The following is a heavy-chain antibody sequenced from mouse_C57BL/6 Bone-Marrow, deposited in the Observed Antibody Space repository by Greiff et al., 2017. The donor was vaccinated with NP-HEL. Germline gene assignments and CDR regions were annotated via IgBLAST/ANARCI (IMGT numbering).Heavy chain of an antibody. D-gene: IGHD3-2*02. J-gene: IGHJ2*01. CDR2: IHPSDSDT. CDR3: AIQLRLRRDLFDY. V-gene: IGHV1-74*01. CDR1: GYTFTSYW. Sequence: QVHVKQPGAELVKPGASVKVSCKASGYTFTSYWLHWVKQRPGQGLEWIGRIHPSDSDTNYNQKFKGKATLTVDKSSSTAYMQLSSLTSEDSAVYYCAIQLRLRRDLFDYWGQGTTLTVSS.